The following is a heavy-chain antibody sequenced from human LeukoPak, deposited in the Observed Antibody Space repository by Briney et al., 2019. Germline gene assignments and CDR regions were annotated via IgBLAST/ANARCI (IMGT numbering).Heavy chain of an antibody. D-gene: IGHD6-19*01. Sequence: GGSLRLSCAASGFTFSSYEMNWVRQAPGKGLEWVSYISSSGSTIYYADSVKGRFTISRDNAKNSLYLQMNSLRAEDTAVYYCARVSPVAGTGYYYGMDAWGQGTTVTVSS. J-gene: IGHJ6*02. CDR3: ARVSPVAGTGYYYGMDA. CDR2: ISSSGSTI. V-gene: IGHV3-48*03. CDR1: GFTFSSYE.